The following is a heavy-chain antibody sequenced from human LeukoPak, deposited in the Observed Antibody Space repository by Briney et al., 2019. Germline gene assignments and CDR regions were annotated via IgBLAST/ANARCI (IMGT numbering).Heavy chain of an antibody. V-gene: IGHV3-48*04. J-gene: IGHJ3*02. CDR1: GFTFSSYS. Sequence: GGSLRLSCAASGFTFSSYSMNWVRQAPGKGLEWVSYISSSSSTIYYADSVKGRFTISRDNAKNSLYLQMNSLRAEDTAVYYCARDRSHGIVVVVAATPEAFDIWGQGTMVTVSS. CDR2: ISSSSSTI. D-gene: IGHD2-15*01. CDR3: ARDRSHGIVVVVAATPEAFDI.